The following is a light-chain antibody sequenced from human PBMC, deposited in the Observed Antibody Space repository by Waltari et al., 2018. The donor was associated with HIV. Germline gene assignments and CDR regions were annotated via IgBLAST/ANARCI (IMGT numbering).Light chain of an antibody. J-gene: IGLJ3*02. CDR1: NSNFGTNV. CDR3: ATWDDGLIWV. CDR2: RNN. Sequence: TQPPSASGTPGHGVPISCSGSNSNFGTNVVDLYQHLPGMAPKLLIYRNNRRPSGIPDRFSGSRSGTSASLAISGLRSEDEADYYCATWDDGLIWVFGGGTKLTVL. V-gene: IGLV1-47*01.